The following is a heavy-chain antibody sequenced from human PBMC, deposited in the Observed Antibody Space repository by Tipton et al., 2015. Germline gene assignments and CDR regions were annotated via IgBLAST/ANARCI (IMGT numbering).Heavy chain of an antibody. CDR3: AREYSGSSNWFDP. D-gene: IGHD6-6*01. Sequence: QLVQSGAEVKKPGASVKVSCKTSGYTFARHGINWVRQAPGQGLEWMRWINGYNAKTNYKQKFQGRVTMTTDTSTSTAYMELRSLRSDDTAVYYCAREYSGSSNWFDPWGQGTLVTVSS. CDR2: INGYNAKT. V-gene: IGHV1-18*01. CDR1: GYTFARHG. J-gene: IGHJ5*02.